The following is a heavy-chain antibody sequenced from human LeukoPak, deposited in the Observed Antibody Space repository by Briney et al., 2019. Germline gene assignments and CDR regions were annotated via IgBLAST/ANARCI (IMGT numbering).Heavy chain of an antibody. J-gene: IGHJ4*02. CDR2: IRSKDYGGTT. D-gene: IGHD3-22*01. V-gene: IGHV3-49*04. Sequence: PGRSLRLSCTASGFTFGDYAMSWVRQAPGKGLEWVGFIRSKDYGGTTEYAASVKGRFTISRDDSKSIAYLQMNSLKTEDTAVYYCTRDPQYYYDSSGYNPGPLDYWGQGTLVTVSS. CDR1: GFTFGDYA. CDR3: TRDPQYYYDSSGYNPGPLDY.